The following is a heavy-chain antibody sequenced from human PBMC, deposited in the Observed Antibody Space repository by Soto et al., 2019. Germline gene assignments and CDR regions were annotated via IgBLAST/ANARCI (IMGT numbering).Heavy chain of an antibody. CDR2: IIPIFGRA. D-gene: IGHD6-6*01. Sequence: QVQLVQSGAEVKKPGSSVKVSCKASGGTFSSYASSWVRQAPGQGLEWMGGIIPIFGRANYAHKFQGRVTITAGESTRTAYMELRSLRSEDTAVYYCARERYSSSYFSGYYYGMDVWGQGTTVTVSS. CDR1: GGTFSSYA. V-gene: IGHV1-69*01. CDR3: ARERYSSSYFSGYYYGMDV. J-gene: IGHJ6*02.